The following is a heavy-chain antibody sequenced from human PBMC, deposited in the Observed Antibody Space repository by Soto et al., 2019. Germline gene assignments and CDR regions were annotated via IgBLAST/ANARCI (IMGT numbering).Heavy chain of an antibody. D-gene: IGHD3-3*01. CDR3: ARVNDFTYYYGMDV. CDR2: IIPIFGTA. Sequence: GASVKVSCKASGGTFSSYAISWVRQAPGQGLEWMGGIIPIFGTANYAQKFQGRVTITADKSTSTAYMELSSLRSEDTAVYYCARVNDFTYYYGMDVWGQGTTVTVSS. CDR1: GGTFSSYA. V-gene: IGHV1-69*06. J-gene: IGHJ6*02.